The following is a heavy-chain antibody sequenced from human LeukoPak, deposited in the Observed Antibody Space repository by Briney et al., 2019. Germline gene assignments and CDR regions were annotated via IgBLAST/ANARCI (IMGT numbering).Heavy chain of an antibody. CDR1: RYTFTSYD. CDR2: MNPNSGNT. D-gene: IGHD2-2*02. Sequence: ASVKVSCKASRYTFTSYDINWVRQATGQGLEWMGWMNPNSGNTGYAQKFQGRVTITRNTSISTAYMELSSLRSEDTAVYYCARVPLPAAIQGCDYWGQGTLVTVSS. CDR3: ARVPLPAAIQGCDY. V-gene: IGHV1-8*03. J-gene: IGHJ4*02.